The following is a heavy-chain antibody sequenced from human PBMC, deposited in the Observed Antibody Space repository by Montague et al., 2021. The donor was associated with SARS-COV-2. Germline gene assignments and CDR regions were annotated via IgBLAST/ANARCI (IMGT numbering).Heavy chain of an antibody. J-gene: IGHJ4*02. CDR2: ISKDADFK. CDR3: ARLDDYRDYSRGD. D-gene: IGHD4-17*01. Sequence: SLRLSCAASGFSFSSDAMHWVRQAPGRGLEWVAVISKDADFKYHADSLKGRFTISRDNSNSTLYLQMYSLKAEDTAIYYCARLDDYRDYSRGDWGQGTLVIVSS. V-gene: IGHV3-30*19. CDR1: GFSFSSDA.